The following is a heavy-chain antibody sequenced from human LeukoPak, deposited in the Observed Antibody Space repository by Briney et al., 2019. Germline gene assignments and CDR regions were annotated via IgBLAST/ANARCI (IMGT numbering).Heavy chain of an antibody. CDR3: AIAFDYGCPDY. D-gene: IGHD4-17*01. CDR2: ISYDGSNK. J-gene: IGHJ4*02. Sequence: GGSLRLSCAASGFTFGSYAMHWVRQAPGKGLEWVAVISYDGSNKYYADSVKGRFTISRDNSKNTLYLQMNSLRAEDTAVYYCAIAFDYGCPDYWGQGTLVTVSS. CDR1: GFTFGSYA. V-gene: IGHV3-30-3*01.